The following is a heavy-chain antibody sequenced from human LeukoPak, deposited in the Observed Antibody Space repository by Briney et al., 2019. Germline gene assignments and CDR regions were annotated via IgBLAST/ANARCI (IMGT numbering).Heavy chain of an antibody. CDR3: ARTYGDFDFWYFAV. Sequence: SETLSLTCTVSGGSISSSSYYWGWIRQPPGKGLEWIGSTYYSGSTYYNPSLKSRVTISVDTSKNQFSLKLSSVTAADTAVYYCARTYGDFDFWYFAVWGRGTLVTVSS. V-gene: IGHV4-39*07. D-gene: IGHD4-17*01. CDR1: GGSISSSSYY. J-gene: IGHJ2*01. CDR2: TYYSGST.